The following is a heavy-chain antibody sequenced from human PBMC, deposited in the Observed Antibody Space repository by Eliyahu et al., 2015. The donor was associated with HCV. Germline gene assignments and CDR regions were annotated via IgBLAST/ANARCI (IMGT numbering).Heavy chain of an antibody. CDR1: GGSISSYY. D-gene: IGHD6-19*01. Sequence: QVQLQESGPGLVKPSETLSLTCTXXGGSISSYYWSXXRQPPGKGLEWGADIYYSGSTNXNPSLKXRVSISVDTSKNQFSLKLSSVTAADTAVYYCASGGGGIAVAGTGGWFDPWGQGTLVTVSS. CDR2: IYYSGST. CDR3: ASGGGGIAVAGTGGWFDP. V-gene: IGHV4-59*01. J-gene: IGHJ5*02.